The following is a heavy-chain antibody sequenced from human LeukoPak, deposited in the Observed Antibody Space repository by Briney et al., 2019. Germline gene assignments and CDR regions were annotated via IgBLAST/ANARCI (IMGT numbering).Heavy chain of an antibody. CDR1: GFTFSNYA. CDR2: ISYDGNNK. V-gene: IGHV3-30-3*02. CDR3: AKQGWFGDLPEGSGYFDY. J-gene: IGHJ4*02. Sequence: GGSLRLSCAASGFTFSNYAMHWVRQAPGKGLEWVAVISYDGNNKYDADSVKGRFTISRDNSKNTLYLQMNSLRAEDTAVYYCAKQGWFGDLPEGSGYFDYWGQGTLVTVSS. D-gene: IGHD3-10*01.